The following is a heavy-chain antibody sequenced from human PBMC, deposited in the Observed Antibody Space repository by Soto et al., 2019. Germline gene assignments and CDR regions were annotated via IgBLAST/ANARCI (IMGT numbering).Heavy chain of an antibody. J-gene: IGHJ5*02. Sequence: QVQLAQSGAEVKKPGASVKVSCKASGYTFTSYDISWVRQAPGQGLEWMGWISTYNGNTNYAQKLQGRVTMTTYTSTSTAYMELRSLRSDDTAVYYCARGFRVAATRWWFDPWGQGTLVTVSS. CDR2: ISTYNGNT. CDR3: ARGFRVAATRWWFDP. V-gene: IGHV1-18*01. CDR1: GYTFTSYD. D-gene: IGHD2-15*01.